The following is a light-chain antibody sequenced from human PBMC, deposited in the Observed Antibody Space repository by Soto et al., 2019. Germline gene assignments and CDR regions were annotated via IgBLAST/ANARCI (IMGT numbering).Light chain of an antibody. J-gene: IGKJ5*01. V-gene: IGKV3-11*01. Sequence: EIVLTQSPATLSLSPGERATLSCRASQSVSSYLAWYQQKPGQAPRLLIYDASNRATGIPARFSGSGSGTDFTLTISSLETEDFAVYYCKQRSNWPPLTFGQGTRLEIK. CDR3: KQRSNWPPLT. CDR1: QSVSSY. CDR2: DAS.